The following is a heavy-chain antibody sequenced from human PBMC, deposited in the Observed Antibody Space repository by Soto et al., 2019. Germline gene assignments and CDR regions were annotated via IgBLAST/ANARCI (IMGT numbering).Heavy chain of an antibody. CDR3: ASSLSVRSSSGYFYYYGLDG. J-gene: IGHJ6*02. D-gene: IGHD6-6*01. V-gene: IGHV5-51*01. CDR1: GYNFPGFW. Sequence: PGASRKISCKPSGYNFPGFWNAWVRHMHGKGLERMAIIYPGDSDTKDWPSFQCQITISADKSICSAYGQWRSLNCSDTAMYYCASSLSVRSSSGYFYYYGLDGWGQGSTFTVSS. CDR2: IYPGDSDT.